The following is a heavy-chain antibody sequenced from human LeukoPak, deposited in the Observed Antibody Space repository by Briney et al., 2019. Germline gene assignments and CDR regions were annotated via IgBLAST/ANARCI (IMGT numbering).Heavy chain of an antibody. V-gene: IGHV1-18*01. CDR3: ARGLAAAAKGNFDY. D-gene: IGHD6-13*01. CDR2: ISAYNGNT. J-gene: IGHJ4*02. Sequence: GASVEVSWKASAYTFTSYGISCVRQAPGQGLEWMGWISAYNGNTNYAQKLQGRVTMTTDTSTSTAYMELRSLRSDDTAVYYCARGLAAAAKGNFDYWGQGTLVTVSS. CDR1: AYTFTSYG.